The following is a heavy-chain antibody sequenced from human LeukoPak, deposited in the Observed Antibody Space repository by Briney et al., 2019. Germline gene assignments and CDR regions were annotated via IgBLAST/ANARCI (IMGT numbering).Heavy chain of an antibody. CDR2: IKLDGSEK. Sequence: GGSLRLSCVASGFTFGKYWMSWVRQAPGKGLEWVANIKLDGSEKNYVDSVKGRFTISRDNTKNSLYLQMNSLRAEDTAVFYCARGPRLDSSGWYYGAFDIWGQGTMVTVS. J-gene: IGHJ3*02. D-gene: IGHD6-19*01. V-gene: IGHV3-7*03. CDR3: ARGPRLDSSGWYYGAFDI. CDR1: GFTFGKYW.